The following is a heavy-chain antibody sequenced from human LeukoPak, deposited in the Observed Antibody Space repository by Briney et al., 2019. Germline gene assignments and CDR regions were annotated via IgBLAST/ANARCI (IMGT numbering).Heavy chain of an antibody. Sequence: GGSLRLSCTASGFTFGDYAMSWVRQAPGKGLEWVGFIRSKPYGGTTEYAASVKDRFTISRDDSKSVAYLQTNSLKTEDTAVYYCTRGDFHNSSGYCFLFDYWGQGTLVTVSS. CDR1: GFTFGDYA. J-gene: IGHJ4*02. V-gene: IGHV3-49*04. D-gene: IGHD3-22*01. CDR2: IRSKPYGGTT. CDR3: TRGDFHNSSGYCFLFDY.